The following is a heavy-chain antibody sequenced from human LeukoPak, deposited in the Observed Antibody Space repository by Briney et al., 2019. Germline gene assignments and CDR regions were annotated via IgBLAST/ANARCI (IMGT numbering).Heavy chain of an antibody. V-gene: IGHV3-23*01. Sequence: GSLILSCAAAGFTFSSYAMSWVRQARGKGLEWVSAISGSGGSTYYADSVKGRFTISRDNSKNTLYWEKKGLRGEDTAVYYCAAGYCSGGSCYGFVDYWGQGTLVTVSS. CDR3: AAGYCSGGSCYGFVDY. CDR1: GFTFSSYA. J-gene: IGHJ4*02. CDR2: ISGSGGST. D-gene: IGHD2-15*01.